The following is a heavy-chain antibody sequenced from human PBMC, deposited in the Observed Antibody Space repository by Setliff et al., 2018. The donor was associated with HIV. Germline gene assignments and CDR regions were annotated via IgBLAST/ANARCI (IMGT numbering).Heavy chain of an antibody. D-gene: IGHD5-12*01. CDR3: ARLASGYDGIGAFDI. Sequence: GASEKVSCKASGYTFTSYDINRVRQATGQRLEWMGWMNPNSGNTGYAQKFQGRVTMTRNTSISTAYMELSSLRSEDTAVYYCARLASGYDGIGAFDIWGQGTMVTVAS. V-gene: IGHV1-8*01. CDR2: MNPNSGNT. J-gene: IGHJ3*02. CDR1: GYTFTSYD.